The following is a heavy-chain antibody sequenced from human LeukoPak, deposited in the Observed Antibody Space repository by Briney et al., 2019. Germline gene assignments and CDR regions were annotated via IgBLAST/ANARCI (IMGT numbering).Heavy chain of an antibody. CDR1: GGTFSSYA. Sequence: SVKVSCKASGGTFSSYAISWVRQAPGQGLEWMGGIIPIFGIANYAQKFQGRVTITTDESTSTAYMELSSLRSEDTAVYYCARGSPPVPAALFHYYMDVWGKGTTVTVSS. J-gene: IGHJ6*03. V-gene: IGHV1-69*05. D-gene: IGHD2-2*01. CDR2: IIPIFGIA. CDR3: ARGSPPVPAALFHYYMDV.